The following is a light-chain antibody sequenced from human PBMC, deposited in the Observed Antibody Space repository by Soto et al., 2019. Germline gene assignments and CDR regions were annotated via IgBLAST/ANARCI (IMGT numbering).Light chain of an antibody. CDR2: LGS. J-gene: IGKJ1*01. CDR3: MQALQTRT. CDR1: QSLLHSNGYNC. Sequence: DIVMTQSPLSLPVTPGEPASISCRSSQSLLHSNGYNCLDWYLQKPGQSPQLLIYLGSNRASGVPDRFSGSGSGTDFTLKISRVEAEGVGVYYCMQALQTRTFGQGTKVEIK. V-gene: IGKV2-28*01.